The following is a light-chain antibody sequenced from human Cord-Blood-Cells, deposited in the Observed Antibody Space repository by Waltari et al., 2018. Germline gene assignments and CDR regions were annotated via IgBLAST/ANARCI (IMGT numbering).Light chain of an antibody. CDR2: GAS. CDR3: QQYGSSPT. CDR1: QSVSSSY. V-gene: IGKV3-20*01. J-gene: IGKJ3*01. Sequence: ELVLTQSPGTLSLSPGERATLSYRASQSVSSSYLAWYQQKPGQAPRLLIYGASSRATGIPDRFSGSGSGTDFTLTISRLEPEDFAVYYCQQYGSSPTFGPGTKVDIK.